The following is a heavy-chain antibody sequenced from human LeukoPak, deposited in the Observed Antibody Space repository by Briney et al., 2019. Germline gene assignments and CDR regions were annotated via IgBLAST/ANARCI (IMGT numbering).Heavy chain of an antibody. V-gene: IGHV4-61*10. J-gene: IGHJ4*02. CDR2: IYYSGST. Sequence: PSETLSLTCTVSGDAISSAGYCWSWIRQPAGKGLEWIGYIYYSGSTNYNPSLKSRVTISVDTSKNQFSLKLSSVTAADTAVYYYARDSDDSSGYYYFDYWGQGTLVTVSS. D-gene: IGHD3-22*01. CDR1: GDAISSAGYC. CDR3: ARDSDDSSGYYYFDY.